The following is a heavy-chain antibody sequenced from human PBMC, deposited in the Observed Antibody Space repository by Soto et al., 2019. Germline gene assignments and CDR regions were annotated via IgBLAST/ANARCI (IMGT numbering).Heavy chain of an antibody. CDR2: IYHSGST. V-gene: IGHV4-38-2*01. CDR3: ARVGWFGELLGCFDY. CDR1: GYPISGGYY. D-gene: IGHD3-10*01. J-gene: IGHJ4*02. Sequence: SETLSLTCAVSGYPISGGYYWGWIRQPPGKGLEWIGSIYHSGSTYYNPSLKSRVTISVDTSKNQFSLKLSSVTAADTAVYYCARVGWFGELLGCFDYWGQGTLVTVS.